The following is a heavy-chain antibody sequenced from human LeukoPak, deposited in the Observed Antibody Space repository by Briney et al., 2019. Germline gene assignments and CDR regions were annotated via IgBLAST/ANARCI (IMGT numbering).Heavy chain of an antibody. J-gene: IGHJ4*02. CDR1: GYTFTSYY. D-gene: IGHD5-12*01. V-gene: IGHV1-46*01. Sequence: ASVKVSCKASGYTFTSYYMHWVRQAPGQGLEWRGIINPSGGSTSYAQKVQGRVTITRDTSTSTVYMELSSLRSEDTAVYYCARAGESGPDYWGQGTLVTVSS. CDR2: INPSGGST. CDR3: ARAGESGPDY.